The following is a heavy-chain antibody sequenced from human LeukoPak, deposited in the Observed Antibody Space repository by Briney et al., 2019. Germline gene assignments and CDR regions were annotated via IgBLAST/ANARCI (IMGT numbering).Heavy chain of an antibody. J-gene: IGHJ5*02. CDR3: ARGSRVGSGWYDWFDP. CDR1: GGSISSYY. CDR2: IYYSGST. V-gene: IGHV4-59*01. Sequence: SETLSLTCTVSGGSISSYYWSWIRQPPGKGLEWIGYIYYSGSTNYNPSLKSRVTISVDTSKNQFSLKLSSVTAADTAVYYCARGSRVGSGWYDWFDPWGQGTLVTVSS. D-gene: IGHD6-19*01.